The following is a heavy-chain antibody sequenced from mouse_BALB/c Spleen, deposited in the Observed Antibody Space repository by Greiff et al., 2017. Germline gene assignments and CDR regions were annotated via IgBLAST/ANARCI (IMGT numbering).Heavy chain of an antibody. V-gene: IGHV2-6-7*01. Sequence: VKLVESGPGLVAPSQSLSITCTVSGFSLTGYGVNWVRQPPGKGLEWLGMIWGDGSTDYNSALKSRLSISKDNSKSQVFLKMNSLQTDDTARYYCARGWGLRGGAMDYWGQGTSVTVSS. CDR2: IWGDGST. D-gene: IGHD2-13*01. CDR1: GFSLTGYG. J-gene: IGHJ4*01. CDR3: ARGWGLRGGAMDY.